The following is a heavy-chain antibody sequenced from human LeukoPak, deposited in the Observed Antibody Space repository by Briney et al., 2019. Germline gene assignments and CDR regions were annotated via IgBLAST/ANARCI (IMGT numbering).Heavy chain of an antibody. J-gene: IGHJ6*03. CDR1: GGTFSSYA. Sequence: SVKVSCKASGGTFSSYAISWVRQAPGQGLEWMGGIIPIFGTANYAQKFQGRVTITTDESTSTAYMKLSSLRSEDTAVYYCARGIVGAENYYYYMDVWGKGTTVTVSS. V-gene: IGHV1-69*05. CDR2: IIPIFGTA. CDR3: ARGIVGAENYYYYMDV. D-gene: IGHD1-26*01.